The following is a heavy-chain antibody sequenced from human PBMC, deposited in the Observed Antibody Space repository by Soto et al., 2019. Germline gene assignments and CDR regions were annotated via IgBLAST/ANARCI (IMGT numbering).Heavy chain of an antibody. CDR1: GGSISSSSYY. V-gene: IGHV4-39*01. CDR3: GRSFKIAVACRFAT. D-gene: IGHD6-19*01. CDR2: IYYSGST. Sequence: SLTCTVCGGSISSSSYYWGWIRQPPGKGLEWIGSIYYSGSTYYNPSLKSRVTISVDTSKNQFSLKLSSVTAADTAVYYCGRSFKIAVACRFATWAQGSLVTISP. J-gene: IGHJ5*02.